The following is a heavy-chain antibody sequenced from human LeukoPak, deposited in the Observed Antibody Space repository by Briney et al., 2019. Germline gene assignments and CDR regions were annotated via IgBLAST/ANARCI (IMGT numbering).Heavy chain of an antibody. D-gene: IGHD3-22*01. CDR3: AKGRDYYDSSGYYVRGAFDI. Sequence: TGGSLRLSCSASGXTFSSYAMSWVRQAPGKGREWVSAISSSGGSTYYADSVKGRFTISRDNSKNTLYLQMNSLRAEDTAVYYCAKGRDYYDSSGYYVRGAFDIWGQGTMVTVSS. J-gene: IGHJ3*02. CDR1: GXTFSSYA. V-gene: IGHV3-23*01. CDR2: ISSSGGST.